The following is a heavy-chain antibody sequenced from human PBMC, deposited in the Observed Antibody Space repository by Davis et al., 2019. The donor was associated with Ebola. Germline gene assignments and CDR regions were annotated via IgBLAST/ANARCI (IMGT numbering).Heavy chain of an antibody. CDR1: GYTFTSSG. D-gene: IGHD3/OR15-3a*01. CDR3: ARASGPADYYFDY. V-gene: IGHV1-2*04. J-gene: IGHJ4*02. Sequence: AASVKVSCKASGYTFTSSGISWVRQAPGQGLEWMGWINPNSGGTNYAQKFQGWVTMTRDTSISTAYMELSRLRSDDTAVYYCARASGPADYYFDYWGQGTLVTVSS. CDR2: INPNSGGT.